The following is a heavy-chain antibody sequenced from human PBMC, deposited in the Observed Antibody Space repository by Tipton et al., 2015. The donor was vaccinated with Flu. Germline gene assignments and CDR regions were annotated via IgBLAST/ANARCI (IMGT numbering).Heavy chain of an antibody. V-gene: IGHV4-59*08. Sequence: TLSLTCTVSGGSISSYYWSWIRQPPGKGLEWIGYIYYSGSTNYNPSLKSRVTISVDTSKNQFSLKLSSVTAADTAVYYCARHRGNSSSSSKRTPPYYMDVWGKGTTVTVSS. J-gene: IGHJ6*03. D-gene: IGHD6-6*01. CDR1: GGSISSYY. CDR2: IYYSGST. CDR3: ARHRGNSSSSSKRTPPYYMDV.